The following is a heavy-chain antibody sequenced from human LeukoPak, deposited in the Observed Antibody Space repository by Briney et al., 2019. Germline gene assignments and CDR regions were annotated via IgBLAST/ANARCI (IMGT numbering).Heavy chain of an antibody. Sequence: GGSLRLSCAASGFTFSDYYMSWIRQAPGKGLEWVSHISTTSTHTNYADSVKGRFTISRDNAKSSLYLQMNSLRAEDTAVYYCARPRATTGRIEDKDAFDIWGQGTMVTASS. D-gene: IGHD1-1*01. J-gene: IGHJ3*02. CDR3: ARPRATTGRIEDKDAFDI. V-gene: IGHV3-11*03. CDR2: ISTTSTHT. CDR1: GFTFSDYY.